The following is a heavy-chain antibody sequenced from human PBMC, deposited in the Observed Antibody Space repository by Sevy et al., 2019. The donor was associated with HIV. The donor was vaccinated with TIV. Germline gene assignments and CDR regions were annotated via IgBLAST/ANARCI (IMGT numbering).Heavy chain of an antibody. D-gene: IGHD2-15*01. CDR3: AGGGFLSRY. CDR2: INQAGSDK. J-gene: IGHJ4*02. CDR1: AFTFSDSW. Sequence: GGSLRLSCAASAFTFSDSWMTWVRQGPGKGLEWVANINQAGSDKYYVDSVRGRFTISRDNAKNSLYLQMNSLRVEDKALYYCAGGGFLSRYWGQGSLVTVSS. V-gene: IGHV3-7*01.